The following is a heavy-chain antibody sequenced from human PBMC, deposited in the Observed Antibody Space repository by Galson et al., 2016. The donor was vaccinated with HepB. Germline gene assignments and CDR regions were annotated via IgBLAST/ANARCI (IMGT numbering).Heavy chain of an antibody. CDR1: GFIFSNYG. V-gene: IGHV3-33*01. CDR3: ARDVGYCSGGSCYNFDY. J-gene: IGHJ4*02. Sequence: SLRLSCAASGFIFSNYGMHWVRQAPGKGLEWVAGIWSDGSNTYYVQSVRGRFTISRDNSKNTLYLQMNSLGAEDTAVYYCARDVGYCSGGSCYNFDYWGQGSLVTVSS. D-gene: IGHD2-15*01. CDR2: IWSDGSNT.